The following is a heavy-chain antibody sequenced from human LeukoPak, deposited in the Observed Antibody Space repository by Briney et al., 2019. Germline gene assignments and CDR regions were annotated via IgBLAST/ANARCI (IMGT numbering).Heavy chain of an antibody. CDR3: ARTYYYGTGSPKPDY. CDR2: INPNSGGT. CDR1: GCTFTGYY. D-gene: IGHD3-10*01. Sequence: ASVKVSCKTSGCTFTGYYIHWVRQAPGQGLEWMGWINPNSGGTNYAQKFQGRLTMTRDTSIETAYMEVSRLKSDDTAIYYCARTYYYGTGSPKPDYWGQGTLVTVSS. V-gene: IGHV1-2*02. J-gene: IGHJ4*02.